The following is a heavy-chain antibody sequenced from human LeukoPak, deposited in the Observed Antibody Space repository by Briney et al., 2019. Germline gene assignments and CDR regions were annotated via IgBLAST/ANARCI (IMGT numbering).Heavy chain of an antibody. CDR1: GGSFSGYY. CDR3: AREDAYYYGSGSYRIFDY. Sequence: PSETLSLTCAVYGGSFSGYYWSWIRQPPGKGLEWIGETNHSGSTNYNPSLKSRVTISVVTSKNQFSLKLSSVTAADTAVYYCAREDAYYYGSGSYRIFDYWGQGTLVTVSS. D-gene: IGHD3-10*01. J-gene: IGHJ4*02. V-gene: IGHV4-34*01. CDR2: TNHSGST.